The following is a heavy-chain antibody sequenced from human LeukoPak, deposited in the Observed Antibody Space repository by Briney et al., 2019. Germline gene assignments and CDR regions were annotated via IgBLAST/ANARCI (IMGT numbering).Heavy chain of an antibody. V-gene: IGHV3-23*01. Sequence: GGSLRLSCAASGFTFSSYAMSWVRQAPGKGLEWVSAISGSGGSTYYADSVKGRFTISRDNSKNTLYLQMNSLGAEDTAVYYCAKITYYDILTGYLVAPYFDYWGQGTLVTVSS. J-gene: IGHJ4*02. CDR3: AKITYYDILTGYLVAPYFDY. CDR2: ISGSGGST. CDR1: GFTFSSYA. D-gene: IGHD3-9*01.